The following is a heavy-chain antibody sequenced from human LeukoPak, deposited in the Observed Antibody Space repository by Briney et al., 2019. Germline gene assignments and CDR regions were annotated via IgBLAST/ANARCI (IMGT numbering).Heavy chain of an antibody. D-gene: IGHD6-6*01. CDR2: IIPIFGTA. Sequence: SVKVSCKASGGTFSSYAISWVRQAPGQGLEWMGGIIPIFGTANYAQKFQGRVTITADESTSTAYMELSSLRSEDTAAYYCARLPLRSIAVGYYGMDVWGQGTTVTVSS. CDR1: GGTFSSYA. J-gene: IGHJ6*02. CDR3: ARLPLRSIAVGYYGMDV. V-gene: IGHV1-69*13.